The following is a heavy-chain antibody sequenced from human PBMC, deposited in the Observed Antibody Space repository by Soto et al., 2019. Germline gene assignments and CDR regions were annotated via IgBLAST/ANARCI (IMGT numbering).Heavy chain of an antibody. CDR1: GFTFSSYS. D-gene: IGHD5-12*01. J-gene: IGHJ6*02. CDR2: ISSSSSTI. Sequence: EVQLVESGGGLVQPGGSLRLSCAASGFTFSSYSMNWVRQAPGKGLEWVSYISSSSSTIYYADSVKGRFTISRDNAKNSLYLQMKSLRDEDTAVYYCASEVGGYQPGGMDVWGQGTTVTVSS. V-gene: IGHV3-48*02. CDR3: ASEVGGYQPGGMDV.